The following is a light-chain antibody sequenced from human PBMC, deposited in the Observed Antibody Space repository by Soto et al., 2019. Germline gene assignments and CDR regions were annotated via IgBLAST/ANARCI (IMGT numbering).Light chain of an antibody. Sequence: DIQMVQSPSTLSASVGDRVTITCRASQSISSWLAWYQQKPGKAPKLLIYAASTLESGVPSRFSGSGSGTEFTLTISSLQPDDFATYYCQQCNSYPYTFGQGTKVDIK. CDR1: QSISSW. CDR3: QQCNSYPYT. V-gene: IGKV1-5*01. J-gene: IGKJ2*01. CDR2: AAS.